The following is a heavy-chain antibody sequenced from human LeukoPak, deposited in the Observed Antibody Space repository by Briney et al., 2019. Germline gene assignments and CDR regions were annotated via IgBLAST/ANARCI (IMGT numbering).Heavy chain of an antibody. Sequence: GASVKVSCKVSGYTLTELSMHWVRQAPGKGLEWVGGFDPEDGETIYAQKFQGRVTMTEDTSTDTAYMELSSLRSEDTAVYYCATVINPWGYGDYKRAFDIWGQGTMVTVSS. CDR3: ATVINPWGYGDYKRAFDI. D-gene: IGHD4-17*01. J-gene: IGHJ3*02. V-gene: IGHV1-24*01. CDR2: FDPEDGET. CDR1: GYTLTELS.